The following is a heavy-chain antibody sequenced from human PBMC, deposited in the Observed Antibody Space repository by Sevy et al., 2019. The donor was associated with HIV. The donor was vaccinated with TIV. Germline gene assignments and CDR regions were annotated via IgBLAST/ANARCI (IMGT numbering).Heavy chain of an antibody. D-gene: IGHD5-18*01. CDR1: GFIVSSNY. CDR3: ARDRNTAMVIGMDV. Sequence: GESLKISCAASGFIVSSNYMSWVRQAPGKGLEWVSVIYSGGSTYYADSVKGRFTISRDNSTNTLYLQMNSLRAEDTAVYYCARDRNTAMVIGMDVWGQGTTVTVSS. J-gene: IGHJ6*02. V-gene: IGHV3-53*01. CDR2: IYSGGST.